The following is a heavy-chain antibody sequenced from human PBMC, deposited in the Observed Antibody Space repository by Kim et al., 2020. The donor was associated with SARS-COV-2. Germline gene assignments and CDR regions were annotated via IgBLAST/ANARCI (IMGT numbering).Heavy chain of an antibody. CDR2: IYYSGST. Sequence: SETLSLTCTVSGGSISSYYWSWIRQPPGKGLEWIGYIYYSGSTNYNPSLKSRVTISVDTSKNQFSLKLSSVTAADTAVYYCARGLGGWYPYFDYWGQGTLVTVSS. CDR1: GGSISSYY. D-gene: IGHD6-19*01. J-gene: IGHJ4*02. V-gene: IGHV4-59*13. CDR3: ARGLGGWYPYFDY.